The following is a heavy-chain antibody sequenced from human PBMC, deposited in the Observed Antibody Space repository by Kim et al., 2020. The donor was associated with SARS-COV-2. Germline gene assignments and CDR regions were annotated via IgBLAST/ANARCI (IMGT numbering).Heavy chain of an antibody. Sequence: GGSLRLSCAASGVTFSSYAVTWVRQAPGKGLDWVSTIGAGGDMYYADSVKGRFTISRDKSKNTLHLQMNSLRVEDTAIYYCAKGMVRPTTSFDYWGQGTLVTVSS. D-gene: IGHD2-21*01. CDR2: IGAGGDM. CDR3: AKGMVRPTTSFDY. CDR1: GVTFSSYA. J-gene: IGHJ4*02. V-gene: IGHV3-23*01.